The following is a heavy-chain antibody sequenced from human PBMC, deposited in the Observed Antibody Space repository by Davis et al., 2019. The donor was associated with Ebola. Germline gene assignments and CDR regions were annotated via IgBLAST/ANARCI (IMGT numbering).Heavy chain of an antibody. D-gene: IGHD2-2*01. V-gene: IGHV1-2*04. CDR1: GYTFTGYY. CDR3: AREYCSSTSCYNWFDP. Sequence: ASVKVSCKASGYTFTGYYMHWARQAPGQGLEWMGWINPNSGGTNYAQKFQGWVTMTRDTSISTAYMELSRLRSDDTAVYYCAREYCSSTSCYNWFDPWGQGTLVTVSS. J-gene: IGHJ5*02. CDR2: INPNSGGT.